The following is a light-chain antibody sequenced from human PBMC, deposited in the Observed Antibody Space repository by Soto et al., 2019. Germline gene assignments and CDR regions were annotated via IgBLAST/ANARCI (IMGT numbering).Light chain of an antibody. Sequence: QSVLTQPPSASGTPGQRVTISCSGSSSNIGSNTVNWYQQLPGTAPKLLIYSNNHRPSGVPHRLSGAKSGTTSSLPISGLQSEDEADYYCAAWYDSLNAGVFGGGTQLTVL. J-gene: IGLJ3*02. CDR3: AAWYDSLNAGV. CDR2: SNN. V-gene: IGLV1-44*01. CDR1: SSNIGSNT.